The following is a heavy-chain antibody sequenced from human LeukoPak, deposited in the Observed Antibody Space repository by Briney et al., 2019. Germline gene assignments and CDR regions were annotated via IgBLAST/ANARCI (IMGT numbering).Heavy chain of an antibody. CDR2: ISSSSDYT. CDR1: GFTFSDYY. D-gene: IGHD6-13*01. Sequence: PGGSLRLSCVASGFTFSDYYMSWIRQAPGKGLEWVSYISSSSDYTNYADSVRGRFTISRDNAKNSLYLQMNSLRAEDTAVYYCARPPYSSSWDPGWFDPWGQGILNTVSS. J-gene: IGHJ5*02. V-gene: IGHV3-11*06. CDR3: ARPPYSSSWDPGWFDP.